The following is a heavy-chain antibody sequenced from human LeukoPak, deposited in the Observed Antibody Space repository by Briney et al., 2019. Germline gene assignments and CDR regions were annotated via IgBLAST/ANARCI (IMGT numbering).Heavy chain of an antibody. D-gene: IGHD6-13*01. Sequence: GGSLRLSCAASGFTFSRYSMNWVRQAPGKGLEWVSSISSSSSYIYYADSVKGRFTISRDNAKNSLYLQMNSLRAEDTAVYYCARPSQGAAAGTDFDYWGQGTLVTVSS. J-gene: IGHJ4*02. V-gene: IGHV3-21*01. CDR3: ARPSQGAAAGTDFDY. CDR2: ISSSSSYI. CDR1: GFTFSRYS.